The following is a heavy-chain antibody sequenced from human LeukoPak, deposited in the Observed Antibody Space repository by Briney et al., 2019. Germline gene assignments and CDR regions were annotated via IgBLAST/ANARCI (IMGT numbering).Heavy chain of an antibody. CDR2: IYTSGST. Sequence: PSETLSLTCTVSGGSISSYYWSWIRQPAGKGLEWIGRIYTSGSTNYNPSLKSRVTMSVDTSKNQFSLKLSSVTAADTAVYYCARGEDYYGSGSYLGLYMDLWGKGTTVTVSS. V-gene: IGHV4-4*07. D-gene: IGHD3-10*01. CDR1: GGSISSYY. J-gene: IGHJ6*03. CDR3: ARGEDYYGSGSYLGLYMDL.